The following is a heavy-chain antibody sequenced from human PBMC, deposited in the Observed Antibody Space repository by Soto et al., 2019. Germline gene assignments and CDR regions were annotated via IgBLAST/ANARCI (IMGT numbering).Heavy chain of an antibody. CDR3: ARGLITESQYSGGWYYFDS. D-gene: IGHD6-19*01. J-gene: IGHJ4*02. Sequence: QVQLQQSGAGLLKPSETLSLTCDVYGGSFSGYIWTWIRQTPGKGLQWIGQINHSGSANYNPSLKGRVTLSVHTSKSQFSLELSSLTAADTAVYYWARGLITESQYSGGWYYFDSWGQGTQVTVSS. CDR1: GGSFSGYI. CDR2: INHSGSA. V-gene: IGHV4-34*01.